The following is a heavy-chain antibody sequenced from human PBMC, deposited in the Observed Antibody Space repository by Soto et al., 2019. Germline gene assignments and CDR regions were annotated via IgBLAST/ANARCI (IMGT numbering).Heavy chain of an antibody. CDR1: GGTFSSYT. J-gene: IGHJ4*02. D-gene: IGHD2-15*01. CDR2: IITILGIA. CDR3: ARDANKVVAATPGFDY. V-gene: IGHV1-69*08. Sequence: QVQLVQSGAEVKKPGSSVKVSCKASGGTFSSYTISWVRQAPGQGLEWMGRIITILGIANYAQKFQGRVTITADKSTSTAYMELSSLRSEDTAVYYCARDANKVVAATPGFDYWGQGTLVTVSS.